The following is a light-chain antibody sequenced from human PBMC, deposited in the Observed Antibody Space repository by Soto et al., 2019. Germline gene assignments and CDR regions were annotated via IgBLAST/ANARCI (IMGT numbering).Light chain of an antibody. V-gene: IGKV3D-15*01. CDR1: RSFASSY. J-gene: IGKJ5*01. CDR2: AAS. Sequence: IVLTQSPATLSLSPGERPTLSCRTSRSFASSYLAWYKHKPGQAPRLISYAASSRATGIPDRFIGSGSGTEFTLTISSLKSEDFEVYYCQQYNNPRITFGQGTRLEIK. CDR3: QQYNNPRIT.